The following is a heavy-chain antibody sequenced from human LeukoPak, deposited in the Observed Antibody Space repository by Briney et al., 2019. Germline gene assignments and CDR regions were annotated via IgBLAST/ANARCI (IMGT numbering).Heavy chain of an antibody. CDR2: IYYTGST. J-gene: IGHJ4*02. V-gene: IGHV4-59*11. CDR3: ARSYNSGSYYPYHFDY. D-gene: IGHD3-10*01. CDR1: GGSISSHF. Sequence: SETLSLTCTVSGGSISSHFWSWVRQPPGKGLEWIGSIYYTGSTNYNPSLKSRITMSVDTSKNQFSLKLSSVTAADTAVYYCARSYNSGSYYPYHFDYWGQGTLVTVSS.